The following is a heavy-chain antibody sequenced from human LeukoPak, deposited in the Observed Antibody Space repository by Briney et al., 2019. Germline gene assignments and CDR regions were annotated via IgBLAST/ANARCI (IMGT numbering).Heavy chain of an antibody. CDR3: AKRGQYSSSWATDY. Sequence: GGSLRLSCAASGLTFSSYGMHWVRQAPGKGLEWVAFIRYDGSNKYYADSVKGRFTISRDNSKNTLYLQMNSLRAEDTAVYYCAKRGQYSSSWATDYWGQGTLVTVSS. CDR2: IRYDGSNK. D-gene: IGHD6-6*01. V-gene: IGHV3-30*02. J-gene: IGHJ4*02. CDR1: GLTFSSYG.